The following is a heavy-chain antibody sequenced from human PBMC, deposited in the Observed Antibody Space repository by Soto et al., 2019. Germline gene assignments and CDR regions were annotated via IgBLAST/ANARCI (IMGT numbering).Heavy chain of an antibody. D-gene: IGHD5-12*01. J-gene: IGHJ3*02. Sequence: QVQLVQSGAEVKKPGASVKVSCKASGYTFTSYAMHWVRQAPGQRLAWMGWINAGNGNTKYSQKFQGRVTITRDTSASTAYMELSSLRSEDTAVYYCARVLYCGYDRYDAFDIWGQGTMVTVSS. V-gene: IGHV1-3*01. CDR2: INAGNGNT. CDR1: GYTFTSYA. CDR3: ARVLYCGYDRYDAFDI.